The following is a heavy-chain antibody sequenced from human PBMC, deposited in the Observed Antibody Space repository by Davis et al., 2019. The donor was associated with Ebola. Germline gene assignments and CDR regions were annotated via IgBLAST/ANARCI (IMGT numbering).Heavy chain of an antibody. CDR1: GFTFSNAW. CDR2: ISSSGSTI. Sequence: GGSLRLSCAASGFTFSNAWMNWVRQAPGKGLEWVSYISSSGSTIYYADSVKGRFTISRDNAKNSLYLQMNSLRAEDTAVYYCARECDKSSHIVLMVYACYYGMDVWGQGTTVTVSS. D-gene: IGHD2-8*01. J-gene: IGHJ6*02. V-gene: IGHV3-48*04. CDR3: ARECDKSSHIVLMVYACYYGMDV.